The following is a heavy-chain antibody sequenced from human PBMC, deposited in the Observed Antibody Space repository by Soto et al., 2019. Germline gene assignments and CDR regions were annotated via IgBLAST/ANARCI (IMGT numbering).Heavy chain of an antibody. D-gene: IGHD6-19*01. CDR1: GVSFSDYY. CDR2: VFHSATT. Sequence: SETLSLTCTVSGVSFSDYYWNWIRQVPGKGLEWIGFVFHSATTSYNPSLKTRVAISDDTSKKQFFLRLTSVTAADTAIYYCARGHYSSGWPIDHWGQGLLVTVSS. V-gene: IGHV4-59*01. CDR3: ARGHYSSGWPIDH. J-gene: IGHJ4*02.